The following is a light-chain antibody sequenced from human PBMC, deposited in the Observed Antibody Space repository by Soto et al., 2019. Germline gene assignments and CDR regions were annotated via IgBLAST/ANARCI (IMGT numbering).Light chain of an antibody. Sequence: QSVLTQPASVSGSPGQSITISCTGTSNDVGIYNYVSWYQQHPGKAPKLIIYEVTNRPSGVSDRFSGSESDNTASLTISGLQAEDEADYYCSSYTISSTWVFGGGTQLTVL. CDR3: SSYTISSTWV. CDR2: EVT. V-gene: IGLV2-14*01. CDR1: SNDVGIYNY. J-gene: IGLJ3*02.